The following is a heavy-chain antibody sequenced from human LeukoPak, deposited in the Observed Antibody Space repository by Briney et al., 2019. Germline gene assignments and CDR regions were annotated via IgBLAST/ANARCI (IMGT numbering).Heavy chain of an antibody. J-gene: IGHJ5*02. V-gene: IGHV3-23*01. CDR3: AKGGHFSWFDP. CDR1: GFTFRNSA. Sequence: GGSLRLSCAASGFTFRNSAMTWVRQAPGKGLEWVSTISGFGESTFYADSVKGRFTISRDNSKDTLYLQMNTLRADDTAVYYCAKGGHFSWFDPWGQGTLVTVSS. D-gene: IGHD1-26*01. CDR2: ISGFGEST.